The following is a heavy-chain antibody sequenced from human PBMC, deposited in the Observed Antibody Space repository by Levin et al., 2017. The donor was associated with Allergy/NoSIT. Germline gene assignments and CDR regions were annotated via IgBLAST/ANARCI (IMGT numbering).Heavy chain of an antibody. D-gene: IGHD2-21*01. V-gene: IGHV3-23*01. J-gene: IGHJ4*02. CDR3: AKGCGDGCYVFDS. Sequence: GGSLRLSCAASGFTFSTYVMRWVRQSPGKGLEWVATITNSGDRTNYADSVKGRFTISRDNSENTLYLQMNILRVEDTALYYCAKGCGDGCYVFDSWGQGTLVTVSS. CDR2: ITNSGDRT. CDR1: GFTFSTYV.